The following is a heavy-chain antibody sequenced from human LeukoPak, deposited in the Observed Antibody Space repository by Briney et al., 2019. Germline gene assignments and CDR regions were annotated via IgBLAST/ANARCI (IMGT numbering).Heavy chain of an antibody. V-gene: IGHV1-18*04. Sequence: ASVKVSCKASGYTFTSYGISWVRQAPGQGLEWMGWISAYNGNTNYAQKLQGRVTMTTGTSTSTAYMELRSLRSDDTAVYYCARVITMVRGYYYYGMDVWGKGTTVTVSS. CDR3: ARVITMVRGYYYYGMDV. CDR2: ISAYNGNT. D-gene: IGHD3-10*01. J-gene: IGHJ6*04. CDR1: GYTFTSYG.